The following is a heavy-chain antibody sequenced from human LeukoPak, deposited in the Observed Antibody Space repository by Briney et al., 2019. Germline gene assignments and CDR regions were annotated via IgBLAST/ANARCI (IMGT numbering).Heavy chain of an antibody. CDR2: IYHSGST. J-gene: IGHJ3*02. V-gene: IGHV4-4*02. D-gene: IGHD1-26*01. Sequence: PGGSLRLSCAASGFTFSDFGMHWVRQAPGKGLEWIGEIYHSGSTNYNPSLRSRITISVDKSKDQFSLRLSSVTAADTAVYYCARKIGSSGAFDIWGQGTMVTVSS. CDR3: ARKIGSSGAFDI. CDR1: GFTFSDFG.